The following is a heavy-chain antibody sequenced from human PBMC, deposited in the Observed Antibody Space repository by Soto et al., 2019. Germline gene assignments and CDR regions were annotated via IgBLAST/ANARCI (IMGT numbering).Heavy chain of an antibody. J-gene: IGHJ3*02. Sequence: PGGSLRLSCAASGFTFSSYAMSWVRQAPGKGLEWVSAISGSGGSTYYADSVKGRFTISRDNSKNTLYLQMNSLRAEDTAVYYCAKDRGLGTYGEVDAFDIWGQGTMVTVSS. CDR2: ISGSGGST. CDR1: GFTFSSYA. V-gene: IGHV3-23*01. CDR3: AKDRGLGTYGEVDAFDI. D-gene: IGHD3-10*01.